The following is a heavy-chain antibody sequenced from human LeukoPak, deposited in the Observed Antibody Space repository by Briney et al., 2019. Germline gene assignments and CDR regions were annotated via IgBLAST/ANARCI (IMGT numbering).Heavy chain of an antibody. CDR3: ARRDSYGYDY. Sequence: SETLSLTCTVSGGSVSSSSYYWSWIRQPPGKGLEWIGYIYYSGSTNYNPSLKSRVTISVDTSKNQFSLKLSSVTAADTAVYYCARRDSYGYDYWGQGTLVTVSS. CDR1: GGSVSSSSYY. CDR2: IYYSGST. J-gene: IGHJ4*02. D-gene: IGHD5-18*01. V-gene: IGHV4-61*01.